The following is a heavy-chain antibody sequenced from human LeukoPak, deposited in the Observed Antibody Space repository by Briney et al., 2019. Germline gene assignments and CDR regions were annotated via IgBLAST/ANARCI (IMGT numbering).Heavy chain of an antibody. D-gene: IGHD2-8*02. CDR3: ARTGRGGYYYYYMDV. CDR2: IYSGGST. CDR1: GFTVSSNY. Sequence: PGGSLRLSCAASGFTVSSNYMSWVRQAPGKGLEWVSVIYSGGSTYYADSVKGRFTISRDNSKNTLYLQMNSLRAEDTAVYYCARTGRGGYYYYYMDVWAKGTTVTVSS. J-gene: IGHJ6*03. V-gene: IGHV3-53*01.